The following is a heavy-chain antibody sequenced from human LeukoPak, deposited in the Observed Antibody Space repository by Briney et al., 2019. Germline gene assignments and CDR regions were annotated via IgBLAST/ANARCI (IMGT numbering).Heavy chain of an antibody. CDR2: IKSKTDGGTT. CDR1: GFTFSNAW. D-gene: IGHD2-2*01. CDR3: TRGVVPAAKSDY. Sequence: GSLRLSCAASGFTFSNAWMSWVRQAPGKGLEWVGRIKSKTDGGTTDYAAPVKGRFTISRDASKNTLYLQMNSLKTEDTAVYYCTRGVVPAAKSDYWGQGTLVTVSS. J-gene: IGHJ4*02. V-gene: IGHV3-15*01.